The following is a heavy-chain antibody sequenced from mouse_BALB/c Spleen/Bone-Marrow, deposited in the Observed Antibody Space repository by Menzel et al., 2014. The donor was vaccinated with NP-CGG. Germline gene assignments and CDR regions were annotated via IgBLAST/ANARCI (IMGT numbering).Heavy chain of an antibody. CDR2: ISSGGSYT. Sequence: EVQLVESGGGLVKPGGSLKLSCAASGFTFSSCAMSWVRQTPEKRLEWVATISSGGSYTYCLDSVKGRFTISRDNAKNPLYLKRRSLRSKDPAMYYCERAGRYDGTFDYGGQGTTPTVSS. CDR3: ERAGRYDGTFDY. D-gene: IGHD2-14*01. V-gene: IGHV5-9-3*01. J-gene: IGHJ2*01. CDR1: GFTFSSCA.